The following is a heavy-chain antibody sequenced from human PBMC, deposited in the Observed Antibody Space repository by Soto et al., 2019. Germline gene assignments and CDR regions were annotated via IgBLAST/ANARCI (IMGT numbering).Heavy chain of an antibody. CDR3: ARDAVAGTHYYYGMDG. D-gene: IGHD6-19*01. Sequence: PSETLSLTCTVSGGSISSYYWSWIRQPPGKGLEWIGYIYYSGSTNYNPSLKSRVTISVDTSKNQFSLKLSSVTAADTAVYYCARDAVAGTHYYYGMDGWGQGTTVTVS. V-gene: IGHV4-59*01. CDR1: GGSISSYY. CDR2: IYYSGST. J-gene: IGHJ6*02.